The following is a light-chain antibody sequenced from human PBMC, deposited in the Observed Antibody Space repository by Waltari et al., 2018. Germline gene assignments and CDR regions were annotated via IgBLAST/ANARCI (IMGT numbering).Light chain of an antibody. Sequence: QSVLTQPPSASGTPGQRVTISCSGSSSYIEGSYVYWYQQFPGAAPKLLIYRNNQRPSGVPDRLSGSKFGSSASLAISGLRSEDEADYYCATWDDILRTPLFGGGTKLTVL. V-gene: IGLV1-47*01. J-gene: IGLJ3*02. CDR1: SSYIEGSY. CDR3: ATWDDILRTPL. CDR2: RNN.